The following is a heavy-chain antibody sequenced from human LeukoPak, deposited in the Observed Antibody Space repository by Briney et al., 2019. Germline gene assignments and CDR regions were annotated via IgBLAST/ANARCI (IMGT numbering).Heavy chain of an antibody. J-gene: IGHJ4*02. Sequence: PSETLSLTCTVSGGSISSSSYYWGWIRQPPGKGLEWIGSIYYSGSTYCNPSLKSRVTISVDTSKNQFSLKLSSVTAADTAVYYCARPHQGIVVVPTDWGQGTLVTVSS. CDR1: GGSISSSSYY. D-gene: IGHD2-2*01. V-gene: IGHV4-39*01. CDR3: ARPHQGIVVVPTD. CDR2: IYYSGST.